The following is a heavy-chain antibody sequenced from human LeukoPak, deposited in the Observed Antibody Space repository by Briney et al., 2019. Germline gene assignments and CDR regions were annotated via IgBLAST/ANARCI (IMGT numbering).Heavy chain of an antibody. CDR2: NYYTGNT. D-gene: IGHD3-22*01. Sequence: SETLSLTCAVSPLSVTNYYWSWIRQPPGKGLEWIGYNYYTGNTNYNPSLKSRVTLSLDTSKNQFSLRLNSVTATDTAVYYCARHASYFYSSPYADWGQGTLVTVSS. V-gene: IGHV4-59*08. CDR1: PLSVTNYY. CDR3: ARHASYFYSSPYAD. J-gene: IGHJ4*02.